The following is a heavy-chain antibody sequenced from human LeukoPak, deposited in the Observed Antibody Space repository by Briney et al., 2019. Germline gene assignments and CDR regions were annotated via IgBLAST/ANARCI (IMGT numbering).Heavy chain of an antibody. CDR2: ISWNSGSI. CDR3: AKDIIWCSSTSCYGGYGMDV. J-gene: IGHJ6*02. D-gene: IGHD2-2*01. CDR1: GFTFDDYA. Sequence: GGSLRLSCAASGFTFDDYAMHWVRQAPGKGLEWVSGISWNSGSIGYADSVKGRFTISRDNAKNSLYLQMNSLRAEDTALYYCAKDIIWCSSTSCYGGYGMDVWGQGTTVTVSS. V-gene: IGHV3-9*01.